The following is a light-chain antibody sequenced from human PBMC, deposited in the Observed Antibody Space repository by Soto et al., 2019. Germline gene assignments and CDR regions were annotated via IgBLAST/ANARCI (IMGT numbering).Light chain of an antibody. J-gene: IGKJ4*01. Sequence: DIQMTQSPSILSASVGDRVTITCRASQSIRSWLAWYQQKPGKPPKLLIYDADSLESGVPSRFSGRRSGTGFTLTIAGLQHEDFATYYCQQYESYSPLTFGGGTKVEIK. CDR2: DAD. CDR3: QQYESYSPLT. CDR1: QSIRSW. V-gene: IGKV1-5*01.